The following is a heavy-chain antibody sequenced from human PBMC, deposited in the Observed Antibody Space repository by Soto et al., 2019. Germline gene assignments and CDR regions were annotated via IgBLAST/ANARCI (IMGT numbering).Heavy chain of an antibody. CDR1: GFIFNNYA. CDR2: IRGSGAST. J-gene: IGHJ4*02. D-gene: IGHD3-10*01. Sequence: GGSLRLSGEASGFIFNNYAMSWVRHAPGKGPDWVSAIRGSGASTHDADYVKGRFTISRDNSKNMLFLQMYSLRAEDTAVYYCAKAQGSYWGIFDFWGQGTVVTVSS. V-gene: IGHV3-23*01. CDR3: AKAQGSYWGIFDF.